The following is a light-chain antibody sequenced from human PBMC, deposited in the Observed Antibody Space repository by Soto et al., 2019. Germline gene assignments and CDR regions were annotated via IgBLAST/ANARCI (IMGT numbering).Light chain of an antibody. CDR3: SSNTRSSLYV. Sequence: QSALTQPASVSGSPGQSITISCTGTSSDVGGYNYFSWHQQHPGKAPKLMIFEVSYRPSGVSDRFSGSKSGNTASLTISGLQADDEADYYCSSNTRSSLYVFGTGTKLTVL. J-gene: IGLJ1*01. CDR2: EVS. CDR1: SSDVGGYNY. V-gene: IGLV2-14*01.